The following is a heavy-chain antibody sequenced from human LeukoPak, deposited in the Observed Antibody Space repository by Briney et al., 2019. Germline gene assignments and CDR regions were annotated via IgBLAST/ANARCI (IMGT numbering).Heavy chain of an antibody. D-gene: IGHD5-12*01. J-gene: IGHJ5*02. CDR2: ISYEGINK. CDR1: GFTFSSYG. CDR3: ASLVATIGYNWFDP. Sequence: GRSLRLSCAASGFTFSSYGMHWVRQAPGKGLEWVAVISYEGINKYYADSVKGRFTISRDNSKNMLYLQMNSLRAEDTAVYYCASLVATIGYNWFDPWGQGTLVTVSS. V-gene: IGHV3-30*03.